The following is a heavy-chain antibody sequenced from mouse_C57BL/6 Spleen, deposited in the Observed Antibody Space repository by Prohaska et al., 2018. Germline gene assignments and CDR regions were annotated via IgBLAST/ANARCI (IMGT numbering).Heavy chain of an antibody. V-gene: IGHV1-26*01. D-gene: IGHD1-1*01. CDR2: INPNNGGT. CDR3: ARTDNYGSSPYYAMDY. Sequence: HGKSLEWIGDINPNNGGTSYNQKFKGKATLTVDKSSSTAYMELRSLTSEDSAVYYCARTDNYGSSPYYAMDYWGQGTSVTVSS. J-gene: IGHJ4*01.